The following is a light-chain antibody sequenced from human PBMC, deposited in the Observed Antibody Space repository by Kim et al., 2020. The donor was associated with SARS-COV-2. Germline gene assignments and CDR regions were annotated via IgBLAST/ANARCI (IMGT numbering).Light chain of an antibody. CDR2: DAS. CDR3: QQRSNWPLT. Sequence: LSPGESATLSCRASRSVSSYLAWYQQKPGRAPRLLIYDASNRATGIPARFSGSGSGTDFTLTISSLEPEDFAVYYCQQRSNWPLTFGGGTKVDIK. V-gene: IGKV3-11*01. J-gene: IGKJ4*01. CDR1: RSVSSY.